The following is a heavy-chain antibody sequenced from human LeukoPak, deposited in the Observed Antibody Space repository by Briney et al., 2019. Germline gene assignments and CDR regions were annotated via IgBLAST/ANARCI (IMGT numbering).Heavy chain of an antibody. D-gene: IGHD7-27*01. V-gene: IGHV4-4*09. J-gene: IGHJ4*02. CDR1: GGSISSNY. Sequence: SGSLSLTCPVSGGSISSNYWSWIRQPPGKGLEWIGYINTSGCTNYNPSLKSRVSISLDTSRNQFSPKLTSVTAPDTAVYYCARRGNWGFFDYWGQGILVSVSS. CDR3: ARRGNWGFFDY. CDR2: INTSGCT.